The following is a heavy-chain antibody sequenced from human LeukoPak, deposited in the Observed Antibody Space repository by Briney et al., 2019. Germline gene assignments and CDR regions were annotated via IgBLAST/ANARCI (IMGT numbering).Heavy chain of an antibody. CDR3: VRDKTFEVVNYFDS. CDR2: IYYSGST. J-gene: IGHJ4*02. CDR1: GGSITSGSYY. D-gene: IGHD2-15*01. Sequence: SETLSLTCTVTGGSITSGSYYWGWIRQPPGKDLEGIGSIYYSGSTYYNPSLRSRVTISLDTSKNQFSLKLSSVTAADTAVFYCVRDKTFEVVNYFDSWGQGTLVTVSS. V-gene: IGHV4-39*07.